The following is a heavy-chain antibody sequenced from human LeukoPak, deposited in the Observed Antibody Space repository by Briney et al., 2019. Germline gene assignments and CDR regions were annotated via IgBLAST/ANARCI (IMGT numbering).Heavy chain of an antibody. D-gene: IGHD3-16*02. CDR1: GGSFSGYY. Sequence: SETLSLTCAVYGGSFSGYYWSWIRQPPGKGLEWIGEINHSGSTNYNPSLKSRVTISVDTSKNQFSLKLSSVTAADTAVYCCARRRLEILWGSYRYPPYYFDYWGQGTLVTVS. V-gene: IGHV4-34*01. J-gene: IGHJ4*02. CDR2: INHSGST. CDR3: ARRRLEILWGSYRYPPYYFDY.